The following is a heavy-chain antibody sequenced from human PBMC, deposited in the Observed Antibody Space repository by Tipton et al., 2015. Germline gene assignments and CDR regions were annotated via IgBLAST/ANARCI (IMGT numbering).Heavy chain of an antibody. V-gene: IGHV4-59*01. Sequence: TLSLTCAVYGGSFSGYYWSWIRQPPGKGLEWIGYIYYSGSTTYNPSLKSRVAISIDTSKNQFSLKLSSVTAADTAVYYCARDLVDGSPNWYFDLWGRGTLVTVSS. D-gene: IGHD3-10*01. CDR1: GGSFSGYY. J-gene: IGHJ2*01. CDR2: IYYSGST. CDR3: ARDLVDGSPNWYFDL.